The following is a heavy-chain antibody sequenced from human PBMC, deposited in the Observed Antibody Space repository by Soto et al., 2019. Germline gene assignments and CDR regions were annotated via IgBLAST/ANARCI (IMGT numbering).Heavy chain of an antibody. J-gene: IGHJ5*02. V-gene: IGHV5-51*01. Sequence: EVQLVQSGAEVKKPGESLKISCKGSGYSFTSYWIGWVRQMPGKGLEWMGIIYPGDSDTRYSPSFQGQVTISADKSISTAYLQWSSLKASDTAMYYCARLGSDCSSTSCYFFWFDPWGQGTLVTVSS. CDR2: IYPGDSDT. CDR3: ARLGSDCSSTSCYFFWFDP. D-gene: IGHD2-2*01. CDR1: GYSFTSYW.